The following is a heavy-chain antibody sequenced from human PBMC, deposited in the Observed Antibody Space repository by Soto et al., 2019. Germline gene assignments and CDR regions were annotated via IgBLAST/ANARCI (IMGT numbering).Heavy chain of an antibody. CDR1: GDRGSSNSAA. Sequence: SQTLSLICAISGDRGSSNSAAWNWIRHSPSRGLAWQGRAESRSKLNNDYAASMKSRITINPDSSKNQFSLQRNSVPPEDRAVYYCARDLRLYYSRSQRAYYYGMDIWGQGTTVTVSS. D-gene: IGHD6-6*01. CDR2: AESRSKLNN. V-gene: IGHV6-1*01. CDR3: ARDLRLYYSRSQRAYYYGMDI. J-gene: IGHJ6*02.